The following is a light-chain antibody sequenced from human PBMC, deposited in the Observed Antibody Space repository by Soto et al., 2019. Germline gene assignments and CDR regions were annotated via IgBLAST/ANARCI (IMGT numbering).Light chain of an antibody. CDR3: QQLNKYPVT. J-gene: IGKJ5*01. CDR2: DAS. V-gene: IGKV1-9*01. Sequence: IQLTQSPSSLSASVGDRVTISCRASQDIGNYLAWYQQKPGEAPKLLIYDASTLQSEVPLRFGGSGSGTDFTLTISSLQPEDLATYYCQQLNKYPVTFGQGTRLEIK. CDR1: QDIGNY.